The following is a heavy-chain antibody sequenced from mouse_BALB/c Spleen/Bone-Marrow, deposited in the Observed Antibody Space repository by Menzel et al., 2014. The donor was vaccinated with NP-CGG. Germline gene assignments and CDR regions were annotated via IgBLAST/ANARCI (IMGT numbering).Heavy chain of an antibody. CDR2: INPGNGGT. D-gene: IGHD6-2*01. Sequence: QVQLQQSGAELVKPGASVKLSCKTSGYTFTNYYIYWVKQRPGQGLEWIGEINPGNGGTNFNERFKSKATLTVDKSSTPQSILLTGLTSEASAFYYCAGGSPYWGQGTLVTVSA. J-gene: IGHJ3*01. CDR3: AGGSPY. V-gene: IGHV1S81*02. CDR1: GYTFTNYY.